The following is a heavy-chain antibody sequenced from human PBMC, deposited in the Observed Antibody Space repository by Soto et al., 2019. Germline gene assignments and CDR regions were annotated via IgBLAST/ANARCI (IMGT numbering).Heavy chain of an antibody. CDR2: ISAYNGNT. D-gene: IGHD2-2*01. Sequence: ASVKVSCKASGYTFTSYGISWVRQAPGQGLEWMGWISAYNGNTNYAQKLQGRVTMTTDTSTSTAYMELRSLRSDDTAVYYCARVPIVVVPAAMLDAEGWFDPWGQGTLVTVSS. CDR3: ARVPIVVVPAAMLDAEGWFDP. CDR1: GYTFTSYG. J-gene: IGHJ5*02. V-gene: IGHV1-18*01.